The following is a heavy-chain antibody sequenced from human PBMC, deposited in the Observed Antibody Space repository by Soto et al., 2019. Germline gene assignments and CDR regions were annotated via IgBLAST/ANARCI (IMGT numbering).Heavy chain of an antibody. V-gene: IGHV2-5*02. Sequence: QITLKESGPTLVKPTQTLTLTCTFSGFSLSSTRMAVGWIRQPPGKALEWLALIYWDDDKRDSPFLKSRLTITKDTSKNQVVHTMSNMDPVDTARYYCTHIVVAGLGYYFDYWGQGTLVTVSS. D-gene: IGHD6-19*01. CDR2: IYWDDDK. CDR3: THIVVAGLGYYFDY. CDR1: GFSLSSTRMA. J-gene: IGHJ4*02.